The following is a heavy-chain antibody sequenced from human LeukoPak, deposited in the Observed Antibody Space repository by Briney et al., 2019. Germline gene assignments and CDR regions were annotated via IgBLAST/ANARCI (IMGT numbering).Heavy chain of an antibody. CDR1: GGTFSSYA. CDR2: IIPIFGTA. J-gene: IGHJ6*04. CDR3: ASPLYYYGSGSPDYYYGMDV. Sequence: ASVKVSCKASGGTFSSYAISWVRQAPGRGLEWMGGIIPIFGTANYAQKFQGRVTITADKSTSTAYMELSSLRSEDTAVYYCASPLYYYGSGSPDYYYGMDVWGKGTTVTVSS. V-gene: IGHV1-69*06. D-gene: IGHD3-10*01.